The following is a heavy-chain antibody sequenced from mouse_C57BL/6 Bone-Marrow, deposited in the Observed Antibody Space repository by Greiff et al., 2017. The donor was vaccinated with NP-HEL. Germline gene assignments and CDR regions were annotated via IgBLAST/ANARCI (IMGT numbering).Heavy chain of an antibody. V-gene: IGHV10-1*01. CDR2: IRSKSNNYAT. J-gene: IGHJ3*01. D-gene: IGHD1-1*01. Sequence: EVQGVEPGGGLVQPKGSLKLSCAASGFSFNTYAMNWVRQAPGKGLEWVARIRSKSNNYATYYADSVKDRFTISRDDSESMLYLQMNNLKTEDTAMYYCVRQNYYGSSPWFAYWGQGTLVTVSA. CDR3: VRQNYYGSSPWFAY. CDR1: GFSFNTYA.